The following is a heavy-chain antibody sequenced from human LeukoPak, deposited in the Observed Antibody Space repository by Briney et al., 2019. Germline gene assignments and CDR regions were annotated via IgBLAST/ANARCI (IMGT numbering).Heavy chain of an antibody. V-gene: IGHV4-39*07. CDR1: GGSISSSSYY. J-gene: IGHJ4*02. CDR3: ARATPNGYYYGSGSPAFDY. CDR2: IYYSGST. Sequence: PSETLSLTCTVSGGSISSSSYYWGWIRQPPGKGLEWIGSIYYSGSTYYNLSLKSRVTISVDTSKNQFSLKLSSVTAADTAVYYCARATPNGYYYGSGSPAFDYWGQGTLVTVSS. D-gene: IGHD3-10*01.